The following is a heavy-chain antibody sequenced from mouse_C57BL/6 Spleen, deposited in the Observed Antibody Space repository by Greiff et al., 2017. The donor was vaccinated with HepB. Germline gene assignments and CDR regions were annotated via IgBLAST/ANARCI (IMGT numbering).Heavy chain of an antibody. CDR3: ARDGGYDYDDPFDY. V-gene: IGHV5-4*01. CDR1: GFTFSSYA. J-gene: IGHJ2*01. D-gene: IGHD2-4*01. Sequence: EVKLVESGGGLVKPGGSLKLSCAASGFTFSSYAMSWVRQTPEKRLEWVATISDGGSYTYYPDNVKGRFTISRDNAKNNLYLQMSHLKSEDTAMYYCARDGGYDYDDPFDYWGQGTTLTVSS. CDR2: ISDGGSYT.